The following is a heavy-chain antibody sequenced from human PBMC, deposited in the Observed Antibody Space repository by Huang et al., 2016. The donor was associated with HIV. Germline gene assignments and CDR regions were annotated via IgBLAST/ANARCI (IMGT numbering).Heavy chain of an antibody. V-gene: IGHV3-7*01. CDR3: ATKTGAMDI. CDR1: TFSFGAYW. CDR2: SKKDESEK. J-gene: IGHJ6*02. D-gene: IGHD1-7*01. Sequence: VESGGRLVQPGGSIRLSCVGSTFSFGAYWMRWVRQTPGKGLEWVANSKKDESEKYYVESVKGRFNISRDNAKKILFLQMDNVRVEDTATYYCATKTGAMDIWGQGTAVTVS.